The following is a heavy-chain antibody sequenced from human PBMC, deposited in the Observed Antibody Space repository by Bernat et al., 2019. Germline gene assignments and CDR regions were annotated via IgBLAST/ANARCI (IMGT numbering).Heavy chain of an antibody. CDR3: ARSTAAITGLFDF. CDR2: IYYSGST. V-gene: IGHV4-59*01. J-gene: IGHJ4*02. CDR1: AGSISNYY. D-gene: IGHD2-2*01. Sequence: QVQLQESGPGLVKPSETLSLTCTVSAGSISNYYWNFIRQSPGKGLELIGYIYYSGSTNYNPSLRSRVTISVDTTNNQFSLKLTSVTAADTAVYYCARSTAAITGLFDFWGQGNLVTVSS.